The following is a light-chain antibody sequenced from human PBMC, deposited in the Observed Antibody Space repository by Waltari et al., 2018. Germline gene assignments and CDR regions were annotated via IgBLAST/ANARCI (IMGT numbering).Light chain of an antibody. CDR2: EVI. V-gene: IGLV2-23*02. J-gene: IGLJ2*01. CDR3: SSNAAGSSYVV. CDR1: SIDIGSYNP. Sequence: QSALTQPASVSGSPDQSIPISCTGTSIDIGSYNPVSWYQQHPGKVHKLIIYEVIKRPSGISDRFSGSKSGNTASLTISGLQAEDEADYYCSSNAAGSSYVVFGGGTRLTVL.